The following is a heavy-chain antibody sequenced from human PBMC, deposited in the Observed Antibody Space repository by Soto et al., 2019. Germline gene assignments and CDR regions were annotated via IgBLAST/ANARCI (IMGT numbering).Heavy chain of an antibody. V-gene: IGHV1-18*01. Sequence: ASVKVSCKASGYTFTSYGISWVRQAPGQGLEWMGWISAYNGNTNYAQKLQGRVTMTTDTSTSTAYMELRSLRSDDTAVYDCARESGYDYYYYGMDVWGQGTTVTVSS. CDR1: GYTFTSYG. CDR2: ISAYNGNT. J-gene: IGHJ6*02. CDR3: ARESGYDYYYYGMDV. D-gene: IGHD5-12*01.